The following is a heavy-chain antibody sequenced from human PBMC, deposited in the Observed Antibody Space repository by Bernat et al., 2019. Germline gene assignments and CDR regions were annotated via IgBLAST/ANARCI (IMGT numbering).Heavy chain of an antibody. CDR1: GFTFNSYA. Sequence: EVQLLESGGGLVQPGGSLRLSCAASGFTFNSYAMSWVRQAPGKGLEWVSAFSGSGGSTCYEDSVKGRFTISRDNSKNTLYLQMNSLRAEDTALYYCAKATGVVAPTYIDYWGQGTLVTVSS. J-gene: IGHJ4*02. D-gene: IGHD2-15*01. CDR2: FSGSGGST. CDR3: AKATGVVAPTYIDY. V-gene: IGHV3-23*01.